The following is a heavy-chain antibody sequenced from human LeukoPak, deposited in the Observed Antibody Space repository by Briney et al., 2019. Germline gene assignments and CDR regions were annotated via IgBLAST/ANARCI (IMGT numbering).Heavy chain of an antibody. CDR2: ISSSGSNI. D-gene: IGHD6-13*01. V-gene: IGHV3-48*03. CDR1: GFTFSSYE. CDR3: ARGYIAAAGIGY. Sequence: GRSLRLSCAASGFTFSSYEMNWVRQAPGKGLEWVSYISSSGSNIYYADSVKGRFTISRDNAKNSLYLQMNSLRAEDTAVYYCARGYIAAAGIGYWGQGTLVTVSS. J-gene: IGHJ4*02.